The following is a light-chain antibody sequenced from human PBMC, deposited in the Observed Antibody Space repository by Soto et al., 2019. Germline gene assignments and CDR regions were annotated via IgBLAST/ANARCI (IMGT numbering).Light chain of an antibody. Sequence: EIVLTQSPGTLSLSPGERATLSCRASQSVRSDYLAWYQQKPGQAPRLHIYGASTRATGIPDRFTGSGSVTDFTLNISRLEPEAFAVYYGQQYGRSPRTFGQGTKVDIK. V-gene: IGKV3-20*01. CDR2: GAS. J-gene: IGKJ1*01. CDR3: QQYGRSPRT. CDR1: QSVRSDY.